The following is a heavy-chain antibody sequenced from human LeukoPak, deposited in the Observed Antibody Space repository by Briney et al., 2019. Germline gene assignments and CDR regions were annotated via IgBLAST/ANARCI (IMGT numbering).Heavy chain of an antibody. Sequence: PSETLSLTCTVSGGPITNYFWSWIRQPPGKGLECIGYIYFTPGRFYYNPALKSRVSMSLDTSRSQFSLNLTSVTAADTAVYYCARELVVGIXYYNMDIWGXXXPVTVS. CDR2: IYFTPGRF. V-gene: IGHV4-59*01. CDR3: ARELVVGIXYYNMDI. J-gene: IGHJ6*03. CDR1: GGPITNYF. D-gene: IGHD3-10*01.